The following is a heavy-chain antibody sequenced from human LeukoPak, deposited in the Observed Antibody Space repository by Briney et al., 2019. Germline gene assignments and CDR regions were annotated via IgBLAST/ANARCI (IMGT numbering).Heavy chain of an antibody. J-gene: IGHJ4*02. CDR3: ARAPYYYGSGNFRGDYLDY. CDR1: GGSFSGYY. CDR2: INHSGST. D-gene: IGHD3-10*01. Sequence: SETLSLTCGVYGGSFSGYYWSWIRQPPGKGLEWIGEINHSGSTNYNPSLKSRITMSVDTSKNQLSLKLSSATATDTAVYYCARAPYYYGSGNFRGDYLDYWGQGTLVTVSS. V-gene: IGHV4-34*01.